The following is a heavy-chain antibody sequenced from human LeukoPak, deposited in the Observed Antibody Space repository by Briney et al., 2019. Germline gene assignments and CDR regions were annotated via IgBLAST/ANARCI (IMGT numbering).Heavy chain of an antibody. CDR3: ARADVVVVVPAASYYYYYMDV. Sequence: GASVKVSCKPSGYTFTSYDINWVRQATGQGLEWMGWMNPNSGNTGYAQKFQGRVTITRNTSISTAYMELSSLRSEDTAVYYCARADVVVVVPAASYYYYYMDVWGKGTTVTVSS. J-gene: IGHJ6*03. D-gene: IGHD2-2*01. CDR1: GYTFTSYD. CDR2: MNPNSGNT. V-gene: IGHV1-8*03.